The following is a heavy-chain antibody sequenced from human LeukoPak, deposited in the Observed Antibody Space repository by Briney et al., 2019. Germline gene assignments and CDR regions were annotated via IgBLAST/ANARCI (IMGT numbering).Heavy chain of an antibody. J-gene: IGHJ4*02. Sequence: GGSLRLSCSASGFTFSTYGMNWVRQAPGKGLEWVSTISGSGSSTYYADSVKGRFTISRDNSKNTLYLQMNSLRAEDTAVYYCAGRGSGSYFDFWGQGTLVTVPS. CDR1: GFTFSTYG. CDR3: AGRGSGSYFDF. V-gene: IGHV3-23*01. CDR2: ISGSGSST. D-gene: IGHD3-10*01.